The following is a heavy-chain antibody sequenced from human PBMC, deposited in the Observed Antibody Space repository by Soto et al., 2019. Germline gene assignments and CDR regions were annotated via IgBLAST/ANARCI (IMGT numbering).Heavy chain of an antibody. V-gene: IGHV4-59*01. J-gene: IGHJ4*02. Sequence: SETLSLTCTVSGGSISSYYWSWIRQPPGKGLEWIGYIYYSGSTNYNPSLKSRVTISVDTSKNQFSLKLSSVTAADTAVYYCARGLLAAAGTAFDYWGQGTLVTVSS. CDR1: GGSISSYY. D-gene: IGHD6-13*01. CDR2: IYYSGST. CDR3: ARGLLAAAGTAFDY.